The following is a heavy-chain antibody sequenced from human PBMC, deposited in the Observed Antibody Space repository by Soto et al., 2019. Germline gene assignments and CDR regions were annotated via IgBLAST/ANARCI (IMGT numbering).Heavy chain of an antibody. CDR3: AHSTTLNWFDP. CDR1: GLTLSNYW. J-gene: IGHJ5*02. D-gene: IGHD2-2*01. V-gene: IGHV3-74*01. Sequence: HPGGSLRLSCAASGLTLSNYWMHWVRQAPGKGLVWVSRINPDGTSSNSADSVRGRFTISRDNAKNTVYLEVNSLRDEDTAVYYCAHSTTLNWFDPWGQGTRVTVSS. CDR2: INPDGTSS.